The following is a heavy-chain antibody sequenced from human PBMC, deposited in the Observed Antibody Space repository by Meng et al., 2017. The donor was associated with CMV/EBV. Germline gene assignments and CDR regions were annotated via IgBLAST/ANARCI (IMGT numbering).Heavy chain of an antibody. Sequence: GESLKISCAASGFTFSSYAMHWVRQAPGKGLEWVAVISYDGSNKYYADSVKGRFTISRDNSKNTLYLQMNSLRAEDTAVYYCAKAEPDEWELLRGHYYYGMDVWGQGTTVTVSS. V-gene: IGHV3-30*04. CDR3: AKAEPDEWELLRGHYYYGMDV. J-gene: IGHJ6*02. D-gene: IGHD1-26*01. CDR2: ISYDGSNK. CDR1: GFTFSSYA.